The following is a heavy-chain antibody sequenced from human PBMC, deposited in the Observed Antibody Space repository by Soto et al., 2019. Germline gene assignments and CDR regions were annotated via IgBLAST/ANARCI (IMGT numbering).Heavy chain of an antibody. V-gene: IGHV1-46*03. CDR1: GYTFTSYY. D-gene: IGHD2-15*01. Sequence: ASVKVSCKASGYTFTSYYMHWVRQAPGQGLEWMGIINPSGGSTSYAQKFQGRVTMTRDTSTSTVYMELSSLRSEDTAVYYCARGASVVSIVVVVAATPAPYNWLDPRGQGTLDTVSS. J-gene: IGHJ5*02. CDR3: ARGASVVSIVVVVAATPAPYNWLDP. CDR2: INPSGGST.